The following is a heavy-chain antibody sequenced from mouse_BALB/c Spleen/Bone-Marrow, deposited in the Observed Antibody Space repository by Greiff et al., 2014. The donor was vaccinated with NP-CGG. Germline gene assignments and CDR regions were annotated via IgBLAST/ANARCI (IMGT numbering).Heavy chain of an antibody. CDR2: IYPGDGDT. V-gene: IGHV1-80*01. CDR1: GYAFSSYW. CDR3: ARRVYGNYWYFDV. J-gene: IGHJ1*01. D-gene: IGHD2-1*01. Sequence: QVQLQQSGAELVRPGSSVKISCKASGYAFSSYWMNWVKQRPGQGLEWIGQIYPGDGDTNYNGKFKGKATLTADKSSSTAYMQLSSLTSEDSAVYFCARRVYGNYWYFDVWGAGTTVTFSS.